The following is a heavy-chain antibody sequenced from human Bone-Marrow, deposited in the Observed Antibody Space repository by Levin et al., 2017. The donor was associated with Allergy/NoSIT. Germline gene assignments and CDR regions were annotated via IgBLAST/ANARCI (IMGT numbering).Heavy chain of an antibody. D-gene: IGHD1-26*01. V-gene: IGHV3-33*01. CDR3: AGGDSGSYHFDF. CDR2: IWYDGSQK. J-gene: IGHJ4*02. Sequence: GGSLRLSCVTSGFTFRTHGMNWVRQTPGKGLEWVAVIWYDGSQKYYADSVKGRFTISRGNSKNTLWLQMNSLRVEDTAVYYCAGGDSGSYHFDFWGQGTLVTVSS. CDR1: GFTFRTHG.